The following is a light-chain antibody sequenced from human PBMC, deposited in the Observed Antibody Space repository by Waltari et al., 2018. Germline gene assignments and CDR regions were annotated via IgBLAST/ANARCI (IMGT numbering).Light chain of an antibody. CDR3: GSYASGNSIL. V-gene: IGLV2-14*03. J-gene: IGLJ2*01. CDR2: EVS. Sequence: QSALTQPASMSGSPGQSITIPCTGTSSDVGGYIYVSWYQQRPGEAPKLMIFEVSRRPSGVSDRFSGSKSGNTASLTISGLQAEDEADYYCGSYASGNSILFGGGTKVTVL. CDR1: SSDVGGYIY.